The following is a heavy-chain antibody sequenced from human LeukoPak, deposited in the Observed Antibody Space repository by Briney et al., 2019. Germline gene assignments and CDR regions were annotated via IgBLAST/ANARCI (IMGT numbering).Heavy chain of an antibody. CDR2: ISYDGSNK. V-gene: IGHV3-30*04. J-gene: IGHJ4*02. CDR1: GFTSSSYA. CDR3: ARVGIVVVVAAPLGY. Sequence: PGGSLRLSCAASGFTSSSYAMHWVRQAPGKGLEWVAVISYDGSNKYYADSVKGRFTISRDNSKNTLYLQMNSLRAEDTAVYYCARVGIVVVVAAPLGYWGQGTLVTVSS. D-gene: IGHD2-15*01.